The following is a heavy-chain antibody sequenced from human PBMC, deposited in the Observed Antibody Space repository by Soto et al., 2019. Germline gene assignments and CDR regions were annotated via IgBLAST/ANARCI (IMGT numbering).Heavy chain of an antibody. V-gene: IGHV3-30*18. J-gene: IGHJ4*02. CDR1: GFTFSSYG. Sequence: QVQLVESGGGVVQPGRSLRLSCAASGFTFSSYGRHWVRQAPGKGLEWVAVISYDGSNKYYADSVKGRFTISRDNSKNTLYLQMNSLRAEDTAVYYCAKDLGPQQQPYDYWGQGTLVTVSS. CDR3: AKDLGPQQQPYDY. D-gene: IGHD6-13*01. CDR2: ISYDGSNK.